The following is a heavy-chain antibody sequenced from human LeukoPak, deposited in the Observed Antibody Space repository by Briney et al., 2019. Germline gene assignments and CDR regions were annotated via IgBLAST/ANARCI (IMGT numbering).Heavy chain of an antibody. V-gene: IGHV1-18*01. CDR2: ISAYNGNT. D-gene: IGHD3-22*01. Sequence: ASVKVSCKASGYTFTSYGISWVRQAPGQGLEWMGWISAYNGNTNYAQKLQGRVTMTTDTSTSTAYMELRSLRSDDTAVYYCARAASYDSSGYPPYYFDYWGQGTLVTVSS. J-gene: IGHJ4*02. CDR3: ARAASYDSSGYPPYYFDY. CDR1: GYTFTSYG.